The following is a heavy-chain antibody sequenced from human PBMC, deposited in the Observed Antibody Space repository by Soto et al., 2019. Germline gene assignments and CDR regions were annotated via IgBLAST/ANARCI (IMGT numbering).Heavy chain of an antibody. D-gene: IGHD3-3*01. CDR2: IYHSGGT. CDR3: VRRGYFTVDS. CDR1: GDSISNDNW. Sequence: QVQLQESGPGLVKPSGTLSLTCAVSGDSISNDNWWGWARQPPGKGLEWIGDIYHSGGTNYNPSLKSRVPVSVDGSKNQFSLNLNSVPAADTAVYYCVRRGYFTVDSWGQGALVTVSS. J-gene: IGHJ4*02. V-gene: IGHV4-4*02.